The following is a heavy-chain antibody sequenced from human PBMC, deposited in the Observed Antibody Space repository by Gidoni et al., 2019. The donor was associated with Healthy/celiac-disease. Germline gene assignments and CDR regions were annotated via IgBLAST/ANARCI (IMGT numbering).Heavy chain of an antibody. D-gene: IGHD2-2*01. CDR3: ARGDIVVVPAREGMDV. Sequence: QVQLVQSGAEVKKPGASVKVSCKASGYTFTSYYMHWVRQAPGQGLEWMGIINPRGGSTSYAQKFQGRVTMTRDTSTSTGYMELSSLRSEDTAVYYCARGDIVVVPAREGMDVWGQGTTVTVSS. CDR2: INPRGGST. V-gene: IGHV1-46*01. J-gene: IGHJ6*02. CDR1: GYTFTSYY.